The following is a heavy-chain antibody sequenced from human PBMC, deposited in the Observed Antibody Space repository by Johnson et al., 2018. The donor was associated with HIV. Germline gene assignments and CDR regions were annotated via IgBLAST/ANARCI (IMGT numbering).Heavy chain of an antibody. CDR1: GFTVSSNY. V-gene: IGHV3-66*01. Sequence: QVVESGGGLVQPGGSLRLSCAASGFTVSSNYMSWVRQAPGKGLEWVSVIYSGGSTYYAASVKGRFTISRDNSKNTLYLQLNSLRAEDTALYYCARVVVVIAIGGTDAFDIWGQGTMVTVSS. D-gene: IGHD2-21*01. CDR2: IYSGGST. J-gene: IGHJ3*02. CDR3: ARVVVVIAIGGTDAFDI.